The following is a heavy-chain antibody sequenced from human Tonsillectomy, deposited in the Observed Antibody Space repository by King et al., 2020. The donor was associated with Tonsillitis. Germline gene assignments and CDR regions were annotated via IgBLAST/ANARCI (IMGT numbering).Heavy chain of an antibody. D-gene: IGHD3-10*01. Sequence: QAQLVQSGAEVKKPGASVKVSCKVSGYTLTELSIHWVRQAPGKGLEWMGGFDPEDGKIIYAQKFQGRVTMTEDTYTDTAYMELSSLRSEDTAAYYCASRITMVRGAYRRLDYWGQGTLVTVSS. V-gene: IGHV1-24*01. CDR1: GYTLTELS. J-gene: IGHJ4*02. CDR3: ASRITMVRGAYRRLDY. CDR2: FDPEDGKI.